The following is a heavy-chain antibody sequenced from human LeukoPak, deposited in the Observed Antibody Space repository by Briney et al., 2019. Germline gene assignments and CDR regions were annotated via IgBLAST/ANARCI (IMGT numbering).Heavy chain of an antibody. CDR2: ITSSSSYI. CDR1: GFTFSSYS. J-gene: IGHJ4*02. V-gene: IGHV3-21*01. CDR3: ARRAPSHDFDD. Sequence: GGSLRLSCAASGFTFSSYSMNWVRQAPGKGLEWVSSITSSSSYIYYADSVKGRFTISRDNAKNSLYLQMNSLRVEDTALYYCARRAPSHDFDDWGQGTLVTVSS.